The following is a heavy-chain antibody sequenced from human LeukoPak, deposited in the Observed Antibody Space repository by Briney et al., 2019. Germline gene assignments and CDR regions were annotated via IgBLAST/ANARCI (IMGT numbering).Heavy chain of an antibody. D-gene: IGHD3-22*01. CDR3: ARDIRTRYDSSGYSFYY. J-gene: IGHJ4*02. Sequence: ASVKVPCKASGYTFTGYYIHWVRQPPGQGLEWMGWINPNSGGTNYAQKFQGRVTMTRDTSISTAYMELSRLRSDDTAVYYFARDIRTRYDSSGYSFYYWGQGTLVTVSS. CDR1: GYTFTGYY. V-gene: IGHV1-2*02. CDR2: INPNSGGT.